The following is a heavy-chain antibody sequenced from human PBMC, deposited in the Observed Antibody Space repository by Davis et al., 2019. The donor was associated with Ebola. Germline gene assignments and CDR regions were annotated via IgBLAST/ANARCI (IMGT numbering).Heavy chain of an antibody. CDR3: ARDRGGSGFNYYYGMDV. D-gene: IGHD3-10*01. Sequence: GESLKISCAASGFTFSSYAMHWVRQAPGKGLEYVSAISSNGGSTYYANSVKGRFTISRDNAKNSLYLQMNSLRDEDTAVYYCARDRGGSGFNYYYGMDVWGQGTTVTVSS. CDR1: GFTFSSYA. V-gene: IGHV3-64*01. CDR2: ISSNGGST. J-gene: IGHJ6*02.